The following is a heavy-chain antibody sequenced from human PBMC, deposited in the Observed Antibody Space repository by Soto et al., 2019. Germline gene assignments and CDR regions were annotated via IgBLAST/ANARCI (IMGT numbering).Heavy chain of an antibody. D-gene: IGHD1-26*01. CDR3: AKDKDEGNERELVVFDY. CDR1: GFTFSSYA. Sequence: PGGSLRLSCAASGFTFSSYAMSWVRQAPGKGLEWVSAISGSGGSTYYADSVKGRFTISRDNSKNTLYLQMNSLRAEDTAVYYCAKDKDEGNERELVVFDYWGQGTLVTVSS. V-gene: IGHV3-23*01. J-gene: IGHJ4*02. CDR2: ISGSGGST.